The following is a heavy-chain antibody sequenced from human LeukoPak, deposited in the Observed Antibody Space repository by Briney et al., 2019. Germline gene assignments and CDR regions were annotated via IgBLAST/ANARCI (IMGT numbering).Heavy chain of an antibody. V-gene: IGHV4-30-4*08. J-gene: IGHJ4*02. CDR1: GGSISSGGYY. Sequence: SETLSLTCTVSGGSISSGGYYWSWIRQHPGKGLEWIGYIYYSGSTYYNPSLKSRVTISVDTSKNQFSLKLSSVTAADTAVYYCARGGYSYGFVLDYWGQGTLVTVSS. CDR2: IYYSGST. D-gene: IGHD5-18*01. CDR3: ARGGYSYGFVLDY.